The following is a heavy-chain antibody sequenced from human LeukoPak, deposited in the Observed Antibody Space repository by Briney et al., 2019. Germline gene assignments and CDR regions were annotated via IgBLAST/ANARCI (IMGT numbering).Heavy chain of an antibody. Sequence: GGSLRLSCAASGFAFSDYDIHWVRQPAGKGLEWVSVVDSAGDTYYPGSVKGRFTVSRDNAKNSVFLQLNSLTAGDTAVYYCTRGISKSHDAFDLWGQGAMVTVSS. CDR2: VDSAGDT. CDR3: TRGISKSHDAFDL. J-gene: IGHJ3*01. V-gene: IGHV3-13*01. D-gene: IGHD3-3*02. CDR1: GFAFSDYD.